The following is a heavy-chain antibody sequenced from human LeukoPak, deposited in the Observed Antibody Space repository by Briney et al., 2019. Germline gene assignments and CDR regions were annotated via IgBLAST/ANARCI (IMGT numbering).Heavy chain of an antibody. J-gene: IGHJ6*02. D-gene: IGHD3-3*01. V-gene: IGHV1-18*01. CDR1: GYTFTSYG. Sequence: GASVKVSCKASGYTFTSYGIGWVRQAPGQGLEWMGWISAYNGNTNYAQKLQGRVTMTTDTSTSTAYMELRSLRSDDTAVYYCARGTRSGYYTGRYYYYYGMDVWGQGTTVTVSS. CDR2: ISAYNGNT. CDR3: ARGTRSGYYTGRYYYYYGMDV.